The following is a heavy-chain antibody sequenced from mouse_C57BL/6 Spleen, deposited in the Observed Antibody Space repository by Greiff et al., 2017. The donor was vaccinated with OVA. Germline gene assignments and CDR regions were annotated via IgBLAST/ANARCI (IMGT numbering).Heavy chain of an antibody. D-gene: IGHD1-1*01. CDR3: ARDNYISSRFDY. J-gene: IGHJ2*01. Sequence: EVHLVESGGGLVKPGGSLKLSCAASGFTFSSYAMSWVRQTPEKRLEWVATISDGGSYTYYPDNVKGRFTISRDNAKNNLYLQMSNLKSEDTAMYDCARDNYISSRFDYWGQGTTLTVSS. CDR1: GFTFSSYA. CDR2: ISDGGSYT. V-gene: IGHV5-4*01.